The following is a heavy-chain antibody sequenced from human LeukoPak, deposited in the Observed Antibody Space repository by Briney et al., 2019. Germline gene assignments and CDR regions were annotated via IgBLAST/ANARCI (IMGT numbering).Heavy chain of an antibody. CDR2: IYXXXXT. V-gene: IGHV4-59*01. Sequence: SXXXSLTCSVSGGSIXXXXXXWIRQPPXXXXXXXGYIYXXXXTNYNPSXXXXVXXXVDTSKNHFSLKXSSVTAXXXAXYYCARILWFGESYGMDVWGQGTTVTVSS. D-gene: IGHD3-10*01. CDR1: GGSIXXXX. J-gene: IGHJ6*02. CDR3: ARILWFGESYGMDV.